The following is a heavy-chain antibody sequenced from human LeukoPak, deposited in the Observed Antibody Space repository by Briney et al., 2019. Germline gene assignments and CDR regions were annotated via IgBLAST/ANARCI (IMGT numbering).Heavy chain of an antibody. J-gene: IGHJ3*02. D-gene: IGHD6-19*01. CDR1: GYTFTSYG. V-gene: IGHV1-18*01. CDR2: ISAYNGNT. Sequence: GASVRVSCTASGYTFTSYGISWVRQAPGQGLEWMGWISAYNGNTNYAQKLQGRVTMTTDTSTSTAYMELRSLGSDDTAVYYCASGPTVADDAFDIWGQGTMVTVSS. CDR3: ASGPTVADDAFDI.